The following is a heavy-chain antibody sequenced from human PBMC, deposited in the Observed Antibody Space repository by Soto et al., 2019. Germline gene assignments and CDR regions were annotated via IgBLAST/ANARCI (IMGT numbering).Heavy chain of an antibody. CDR2: IKSHSDGGTI. V-gene: IGHV3-15*01. Sequence: EVELVESGGGSVKPGESLRLSCAASGLTFIHAWMNWVRQAPGKGLEWVGHIKSHSDGGTIDYAAPVKGRFTISRDDSKNTLLMQMDGLKTDDTAVYFCTTAEVAAPELYYWGQGTLVAVS. CDR3: TTAEVAAPELYY. D-gene: IGHD1-26*01. J-gene: IGHJ4*02. CDR1: GLTFIHAW.